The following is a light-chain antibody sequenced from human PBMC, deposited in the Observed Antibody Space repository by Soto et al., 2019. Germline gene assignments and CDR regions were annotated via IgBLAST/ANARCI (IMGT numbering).Light chain of an antibody. CDR1: QSFSNW. Sequence: DIQMTQSPSTLSASLGERVTITCRASQSFSNWLAWYQQKPGKAPRLLIYDVSSLESGVPSRFRGSASGTEFILTISSRQPDDCATYYCQQFDRYSWTFGQGTTVEMK. CDR3: QQFDRYSWT. J-gene: IGKJ1*01. CDR2: DVS. V-gene: IGKV1-5*01.